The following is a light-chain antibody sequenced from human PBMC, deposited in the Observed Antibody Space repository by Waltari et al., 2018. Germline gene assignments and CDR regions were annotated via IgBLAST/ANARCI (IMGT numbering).Light chain of an antibody. Sequence: ALTQPRPVSGSPGQSLTLSCNGTSSDPGYYHYVSWYQQDPGKAPKLIMHDVSKRPSGVPDRFSGSKSGNTASLTIAGLQPEDETDYHCCSDEGSYVIFGGGTKLTVL. V-gene: IGLV2-11*01. CDR2: DVS. J-gene: IGLJ2*01. CDR1: SSDPGYYHY. CDR3: CSDEGSYVI.